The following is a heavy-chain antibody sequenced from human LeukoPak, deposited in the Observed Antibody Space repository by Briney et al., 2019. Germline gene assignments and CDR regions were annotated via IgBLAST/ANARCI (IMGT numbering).Heavy chain of an antibody. V-gene: IGHV1-24*01. CDR3: ATAIVVVVAATTYFDY. J-gene: IGHJ4*02. Sequence: ASVKVSCKVSGYTLTELSMHWVRQAPGKGLEWMGGFDPEDGKTIYAQKFQGRVTMTEDTSTDTAYMELSNLRSEDTAVYYCATAIVVVVAATTYFDYWGQGTLVTVSS. CDR2: FDPEDGKT. D-gene: IGHD2-15*01. CDR1: GYTLTELS.